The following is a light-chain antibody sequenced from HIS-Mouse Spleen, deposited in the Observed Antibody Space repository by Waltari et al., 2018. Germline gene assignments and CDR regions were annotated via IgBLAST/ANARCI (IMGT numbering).Light chain of an antibody. Sequence: QSALTQPRSVSGSPGQSVTISCPGTSSDVGGQHYVSWYQQHPGKAPKLMIYDVSKRPSGVPDRFSGSKSGNTASLTISGLQAEDEADYYCCSYAGSYTWVFGGGTKLTVL. J-gene: IGLJ3*02. CDR1: SSDVGGQHY. CDR3: CSYAGSYTWV. CDR2: DVS. V-gene: IGLV2-11*01.